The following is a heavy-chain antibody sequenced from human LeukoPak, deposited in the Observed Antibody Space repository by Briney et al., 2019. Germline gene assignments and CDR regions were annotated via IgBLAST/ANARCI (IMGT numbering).Heavy chain of an antibody. CDR3: AKGDVG. CDR2: IQSDESNK. CDR1: GFTFSSYD. J-gene: IGHJ4*02. V-gene: IGHV3-30*02. D-gene: IGHD1-26*01. Sequence: GGSLRLSCAASGFTFSSYDMHWVRQAPGKGLEWVAFIQSDESNKYYADSVKGRFTISRDNSKNTLYLQMNSLRAEDTAVYYCAKGDVGWGQGTLVTVSS.